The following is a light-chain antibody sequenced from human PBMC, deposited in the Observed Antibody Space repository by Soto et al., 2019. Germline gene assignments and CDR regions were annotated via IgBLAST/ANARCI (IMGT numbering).Light chain of an antibody. J-gene: IGKJ1*01. Sequence: DIPMTQSPSTLSASVGDRVTITCRASQSISSWLAWYQQKPGKAPKLLIYKASSLESGVPSRFGGSGSGTDFTLTMSCLQPDDFATYYCQQYNIYWTFGRGTKVEIK. CDR2: KAS. CDR1: QSISSW. V-gene: IGKV1-5*03. CDR3: QQYNIYWT.